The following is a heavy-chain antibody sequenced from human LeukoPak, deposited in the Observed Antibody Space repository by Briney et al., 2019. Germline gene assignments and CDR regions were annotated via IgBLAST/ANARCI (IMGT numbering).Heavy chain of an antibody. Sequence: SETLSLTCAVSGGSISSGDYSWSWIRQPPGKGLEWIGYIFHSGTTTYNPSLKSRLTISLDRSKDQFSLKLTSVTAADTAVYYCARVFDPWGQGTLVTVSS. CDR1: GGSISSGDYS. J-gene: IGHJ5*02. V-gene: IGHV4-30-2*01. CDR2: IFHSGTT. CDR3: ARVFDP.